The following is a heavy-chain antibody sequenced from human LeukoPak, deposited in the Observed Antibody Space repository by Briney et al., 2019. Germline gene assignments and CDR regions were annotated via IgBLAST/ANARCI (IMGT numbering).Heavy chain of an antibody. D-gene: IGHD3-16*01. CDR1: GFTFSSYS. CDR3: ARDYVQDY. Sequence: AGGSLRLSCEASGFTFSSYSMNWVRQAPGKGLEWISYISTSTTTIYYANSVKGRFTISRDNAKKSLYLQMNSLRDEDTAVYYCARDYVQDYWGQGTLVTVSS. J-gene: IGHJ4*02. V-gene: IGHV3-48*02. CDR2: ISTSTTTI.